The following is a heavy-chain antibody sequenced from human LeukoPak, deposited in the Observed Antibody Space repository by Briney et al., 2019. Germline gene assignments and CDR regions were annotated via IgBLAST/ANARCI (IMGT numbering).Heavy chain of an antibody. V-gene: IGHV3-21*01. CDR1: GFTFSSYV. J-gene: IGHJ5*02. Sequence: GGSLRLSCAASGFTFSSYVMHWVRQAPGKGLEWVSSISSGGSYIYYADSVKGRFTISRDNAKNSLYLQMNSLRAEDTAVYYCARDGGAAAMFWFDPWGQGTLVTVSS. CDR2: ISSGGSYI. CDR3: ARDGGAAAMFWFDP. D-gene: IGHD2-2*01.